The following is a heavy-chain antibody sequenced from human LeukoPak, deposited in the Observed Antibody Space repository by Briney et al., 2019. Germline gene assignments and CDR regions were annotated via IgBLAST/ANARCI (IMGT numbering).Heavy chain of an antibody. CDR1: GYTFTSYY. J-gene: IGHJ5*02. D-gene: IGHD3-22*01. CDR3: ARDYYYDSSAYWFDP. V-gene: IGHV1-46*01. Sequence: ASVKVSCKASGYTFTSYYMHWVRQAPGQGLEWMGIINPSGGSTSYAQKFRGRVTMTRDMSTSTDYMELSSLRSEDTAVYYCARDYYYDSSAYWFDPWGQGTLVTVSS. CDR2: INPSGGST.